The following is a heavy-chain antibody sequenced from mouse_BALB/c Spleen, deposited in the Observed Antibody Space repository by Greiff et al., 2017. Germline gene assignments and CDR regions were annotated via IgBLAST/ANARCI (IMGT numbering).Heavy chain of an antibody. D-gene: IGHD3-1*01. CDR3: ARDRGNYFDY. CDR2: INSNGGST. Sequence: EVQRVESGGGLVQPGGSLKLSCAASGFTFSSYGMSWVRQTPDKRLELVATINSNGGSTYYPDSVKGRFTISRDNAKNTLYLQMSSLKSEDTAMYYCARDRGNYFDYWGQGTTLTVSS. V-gene: IGHV5-6-3*01. J-gene: IGHJ2*01. CDR1: GFTFSSYG.